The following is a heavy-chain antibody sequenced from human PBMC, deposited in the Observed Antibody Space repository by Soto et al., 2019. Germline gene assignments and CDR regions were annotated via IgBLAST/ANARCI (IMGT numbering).Heavy chain of an antibody. J-gene: IGHJ3*01. D-gene: IGHD6-13*01. V-gene: IGHV1-18*01. Sequence: AASVKVSCKASGYIFNKYGFNWVRQAPGQGLEWMGRISAFNGYTNLAQKFQGRVTLTTDASTNTAYMELSSLRSGDTATYFCARGRAVVAPAGTPDAFDVWGQGTMVTVSS. CDR2: ISAFNGYT. CDR1: GYIFNKYG. CDR3: ARGRAVVAPAGTPDAFDV.